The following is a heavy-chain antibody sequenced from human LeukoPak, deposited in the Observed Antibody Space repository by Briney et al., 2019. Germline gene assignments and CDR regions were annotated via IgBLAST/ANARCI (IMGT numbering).Heavy chain of an antibody. CDR2: INPSGGST. Sequence: ASVKVSCKASGYTFTSYYMHWVRQAPGHGLEWMGIINPSGGSTSYAQKFQGTVTMTRDMSTSTLYMELSSPRYEATAVYYCAFYSETYFDYWGQGTLVTVSS. D-gene: IGHD2-21*01. V-gene: IGHV1-46*01. J-gene: IGHJ4*02. CDR3: AFYSETYFDY. CDR1: GYTFTSYY.